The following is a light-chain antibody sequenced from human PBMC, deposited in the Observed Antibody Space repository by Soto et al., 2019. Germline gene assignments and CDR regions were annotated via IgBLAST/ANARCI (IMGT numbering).Light chain of an antibody. V-gene: IGKV3-20*01. J-gene: IGKJ1*01. CDR3: QLYLTPPWA. CDR1: QSVGSIY. CDR2: GAS. Sequence: EIVLTQSPGTLSLSPGERATLSCRASQSVGSIYLAWYQQRPGLAPRLLIFGASNRATGIPDRFSGSGSGTDFTLASSRLDPEYFAVYFCQLYLTPPWAFGQGTRVEVK.